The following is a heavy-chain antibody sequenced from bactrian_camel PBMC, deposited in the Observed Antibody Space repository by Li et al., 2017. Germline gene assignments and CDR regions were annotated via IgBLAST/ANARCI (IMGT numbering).Heavy chain of an antibody. J-gene: IGHJ6*01. Sequence: QLVESGGASMQAGGSLRLSCVVSGYTERNHCLGWIRQVPGKEREGVATIDHDDSSTQYAASVKGRFTISKDNALNTLYLQMNNLKPEDTAMYYCAADRALDDDCYVGSLYTDFAYWGQGTQVTVS. CDR3: AADRALDDDCYVGSLYTDFAY. D-gene: IGHD3*01. CDR1: GYTERNHC. V-gene: IGHV3S29*01. CDR2: IDHDDSST.